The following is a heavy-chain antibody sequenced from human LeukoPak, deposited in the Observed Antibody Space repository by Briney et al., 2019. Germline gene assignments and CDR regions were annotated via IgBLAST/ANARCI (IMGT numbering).Heavy chain of an antibody. Sequence: SETLSLTCTVSGGSISSYYWSWIRQPPGKGLEWIGYIYYSGSTNYNPSLKSRVTISVDTSKNQFSLKLSSVTAADTAVYYCARYFPAGDVSSGYYHDYWGQGTLVTVSS. V-gene: IGHV4-59*01. D-gene: IGHD3-22*01. CDR3: ARYFPAGDVSSGYYHDY. J-gene: IGHJ4*02. CDR2: IYYSGST. CDR1: GGSISSYY.